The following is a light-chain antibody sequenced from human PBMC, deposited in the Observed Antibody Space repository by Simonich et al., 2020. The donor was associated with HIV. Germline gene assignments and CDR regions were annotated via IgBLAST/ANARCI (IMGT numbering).Light chain of an antibody. CDR3: CSYTSSSTWV. V-gene: IGLV2-14*01. CDR2: DVS. Sequence: QSALTQPASVSGSPGQSITISCTGTNSDVGGYNYVSWYQQQPGKAPKVMIYDVSKRPSGVSNRFSGSKSGNTASLTISGLQAEDEADYYCCSYTSSSTWVFGGGTKLTVL. CDR1: NSDVGGYNY. J-gene: IGLJ3*02.